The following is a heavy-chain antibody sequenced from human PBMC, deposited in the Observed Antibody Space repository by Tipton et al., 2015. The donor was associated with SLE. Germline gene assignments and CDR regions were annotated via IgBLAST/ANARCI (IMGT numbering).Heavy chain of an antibody. D-gene: IGHD6-13*01. V-gene: IGHV4-59*02. Sequence: GLVKPSETLSLTCTVSGGSVSSNYWTWIRQPPGKGLEWIAYIHNSGNTNYNPSLKSRVTISLDTSKNQFSLKLSSVTAADTAVYYCATDGGAAAESYNYYMDVWGIGTTVTVSS. CDR3: ATDGGAAAESYNYYMDV. J-gene: IGHJ6*03. CDR2: IHNSGNT. CDR1: GGSVSSNY.